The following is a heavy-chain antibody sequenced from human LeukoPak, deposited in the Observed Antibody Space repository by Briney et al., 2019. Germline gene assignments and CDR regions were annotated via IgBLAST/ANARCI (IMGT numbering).Heavy chain of an antibody. Sequence: SVKVSCKASGGTFSSYAISWVRQAPGQGLEWMGGIIPIFGTANYAQKLQGRVTMTTDTSTSTAYMELRSLRSDDTAVYYCARGGGHDFWSGYYLRDWFDPWGQGTLVTVSS. CDR2: IIPIFGTA. V-gene: IGHV1-69*05. J-gene: IGHJ5*02. D-gene: IGHD3-3*01. CDR3: ARGGGHDFWSGYYLRDWFDP. CDR1: GGTFSSYA.